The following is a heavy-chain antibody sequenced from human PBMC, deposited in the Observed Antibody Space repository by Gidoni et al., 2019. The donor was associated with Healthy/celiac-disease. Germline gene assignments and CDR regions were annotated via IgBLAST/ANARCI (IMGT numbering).Heavy chain of an antibody. CDR1: GYTCTSYG. V-gene: IGHV1-18*01. J-gene: IGHJ4*02. D-gene: IGHD2-15*01. CDR2: ISAYNGNT. CDR3: ARLGYCSCGSCQGY. Sequence: QGQMVQSGAEVKKPGASGKDSCKAYGYTCTSYGISWVRQAPGQGLEWVGWISAYNGNTNSAQKLQGRVTMTTDTSTSTAYMELRSLRSDDTAVYYCARLGYCSCGSCQGYWGQGTLVTVSS.